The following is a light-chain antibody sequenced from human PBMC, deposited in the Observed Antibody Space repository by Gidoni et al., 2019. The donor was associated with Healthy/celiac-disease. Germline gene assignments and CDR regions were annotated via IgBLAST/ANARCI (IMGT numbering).Light chain of an antibody. CDR3: QQSYSTPET. J-gene: IGKJ4*01. V-gene: IGKV1-39*01. Sequence: DIQMTQSPSSLSASVGDRVTITCRASQSICSYLNWYQQKPGKAPKLLIYAASSLQSGVPSRFSGSGSWTDFTLTISSLQPEDFATYYCQQSYSTPETFGGGTKVEIK. CDR1: QSICSY. CDR2: AAS.